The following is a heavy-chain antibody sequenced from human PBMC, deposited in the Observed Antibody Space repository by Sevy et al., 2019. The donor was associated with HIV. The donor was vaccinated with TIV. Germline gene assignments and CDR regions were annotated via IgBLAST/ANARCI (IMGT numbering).Heavy chain of an antibody. CDR2: ISGPGYGT. J-gene: IGHJ3*01. CDR3: AKALNPALESMLEVNLRSLKGFDV. Sequence: GGSLRLSCAASGFTFNTHAMNWVRQAPGKGLEWVSVISGPGYGTNYADSVKGRFTISRDNSKNNLFLQMNSLRDDDTDVYYCAKALNPALESMLEVNLRSLKGFDVWGQGTMVTVSS. D-gene: IGHD3-22*01. V-gene: IGHV3-23*01. CDR1: GFTFNTHA.